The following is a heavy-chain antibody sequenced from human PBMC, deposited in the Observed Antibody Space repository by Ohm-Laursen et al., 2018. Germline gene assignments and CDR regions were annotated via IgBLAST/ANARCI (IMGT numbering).Heavy chain of an antibody. CDR1: GGSISSGGYY. Sequence: GTLSLTCTVSGGSISSGGYYWSWIRQPPGKGLEWIGEINHSGSTNYNPSLKSRVTISVDTSKNQFSLKLSSVTAADTAVYYCARGGRRGSSWYRNYGMDVWGQGTTVTVSS. CDR3: ARGGRRGSSWYRNYGMDV. D-gene: IGHD6-13*01. J-gene: IGHJ6*02. V-gene: IGHV4-39*07. CDR2: INHSGST.